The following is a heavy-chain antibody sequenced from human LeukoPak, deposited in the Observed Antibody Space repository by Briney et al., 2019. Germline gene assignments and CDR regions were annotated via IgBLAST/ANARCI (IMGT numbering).Heavy chain of an antibody. J-gene: IGHJ5*02. CDR2: IYHSGST. Sequence: SETLSLTCTVSGYSISSGYYWGWIRQPPGKGREWIGSIYHSGSTYYNPSLKSRVTISVDTSKNQFSLKLSSVTAADTAVYYCAREQDEYYYGSGSSGWFDPWGQGTLVTVSS. V-gene: IGHV4-38-2*02. CDR1: GYSISSGYY. CDR3: AREQDEYYYGSGSSGWFDP. D-gene: IGHD3-10*01.